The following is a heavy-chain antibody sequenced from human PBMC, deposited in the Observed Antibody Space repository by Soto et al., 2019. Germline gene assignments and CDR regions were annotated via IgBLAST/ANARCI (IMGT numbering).Heavy chain of an antibody. Sequence: SVKVSCKASGGTFSSYAISWVRQAPGQGLEWMGGIIPIFGTANYAQKFQGRVTITADKSTSTAYMELSSLRSEDTAVYYCARDIDCXSTSCLTSYYYYYGMDVWGQGTTVTVSS. CDR2: IIPIFGTA. D-gene: IGHD2-2*01. J-gene: IGHJ6*02. CDR3: ARDIDCXSTSCLTSYYYYYGMDV. CDR1: GGTFSSYA. V-gene: IGHV1-69*06.